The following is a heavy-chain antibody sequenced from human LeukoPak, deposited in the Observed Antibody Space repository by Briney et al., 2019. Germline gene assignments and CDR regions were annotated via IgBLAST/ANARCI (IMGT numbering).Heavy chain of an antibody. J-gene: IGHJ3*02. V-gene: IGHV3-74*01. CDR3: ARPETQYSSGLDGFDI. CDR1: GFTFSTYW. Sequence: GGSLRLSCAASGFTFSTYWMHWVRQAPGKGLAWVSRINSDGSRTTYAGSVKGRFTISRDNAKNTLYLQMNSLRTEDTAVYYCARPETQYSSGLDGFDIWGQGTMVTVSS. CDR2: INSDGSRT. D-gene: IGHD6-19*01.